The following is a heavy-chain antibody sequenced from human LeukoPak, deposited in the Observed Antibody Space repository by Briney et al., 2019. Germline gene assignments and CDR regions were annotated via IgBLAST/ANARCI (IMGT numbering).Heavy chain of an antibody. J-gene: IGHJ4*02. CDR3: ARGSYTGFDLYSDY. CDR2: ISSNSRTI. V-gene: IGHV3-48*03. CDR1: GFSFSTQE. D-gene: IGHD5-12*01. Sequence: PGGSLRLSCATSGFSFSTQEMTWVRQAPGKGLEWVSYISSNSRTIYYADSVKGRFTISRDNTRNSVFLQLNSLRVEDTGFYYCARGSYTGFDLYSDYWGQGTLVTVSS.